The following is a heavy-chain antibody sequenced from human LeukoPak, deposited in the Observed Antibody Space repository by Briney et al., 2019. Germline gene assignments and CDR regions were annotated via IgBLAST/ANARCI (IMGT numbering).Heavy chain of an antibody. CDR1: GFTFSTYA. D-gene: IGHD1-26*01. CDR2: ISGSGGGT. J-gene: IGHJ6*03. Sequence: PGGSLRLSCAASGFTFSTYAMSRVRQAAGKGLEWVSLISGSGGGTYYADSVKGRFTISRDNSKNMLYLQLNSLRVEDTAVYYCAKNRGAGSHYYYHMNVWGKGTTVTVSS. CDR3: AKNRGAGSHYYYHMNV. V-gene: IGHV3-23*01.